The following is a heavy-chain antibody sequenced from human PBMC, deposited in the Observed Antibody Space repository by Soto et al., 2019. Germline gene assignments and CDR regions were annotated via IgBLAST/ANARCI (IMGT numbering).Heavy chain of an antibody. CDR2: ISYDGSNK. J-gene: IGHJ4*02. Sequence: GGSLRLSCKASGFTFSSYGMHWVRQAPGKGLEWVAVISYDGSNKYYADSVKGRFTISRDNSKNTLYLQMNSLRAEDTAVYYCAKDLRAARGYSYGYVYWGQGTLVTVSS. CDR1: GFTFSSYG. V-gene: IGHV3-30*18. D-gene: IGHD5-18*01. CDR3: AKDLRAARGYSYGYVY.